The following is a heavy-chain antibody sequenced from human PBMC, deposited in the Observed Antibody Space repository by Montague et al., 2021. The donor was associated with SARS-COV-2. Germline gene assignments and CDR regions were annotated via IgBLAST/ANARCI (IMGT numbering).Heavy chain of an antibody. CDR2: IYWDDDK. V-gene: IGHV2-5*02. CDR1: GFSLSTSGVG. Sequence: PVLVKPTQTLTLTCTFSGFSLSTSGVGVGWIRQPPGKALEWLALIYWDDDKRYSPSLKSRLTITKDTSKNQVVLTMTNMDPVDTATYYCAHRIVVFTGPVLDYWGQGTLVTVSS. J-gene: IGHJ4*02. D-gene: IGHD3-22*01. CDR3: AHRIVVFTGPVLDY.